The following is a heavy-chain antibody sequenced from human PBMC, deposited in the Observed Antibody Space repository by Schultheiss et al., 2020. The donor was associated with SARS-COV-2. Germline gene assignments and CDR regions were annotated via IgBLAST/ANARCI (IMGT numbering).Heavy chain of an antibody. CDR3: ARDLGYSYGYGEDY. V-gene: IGHV3-23*01. CDR1: GFTFSSYG. Sequence: GESLKISCAASGFTFSSYGMHWVRQAPGKGLEWVSAISGSGGSTYYADSVKGRFTISRDNSKNTLYLQMNSLRAEDTAVYYCARDLGYSYGYGEDYWGQGTLVTVSS. CDR2: ISGSGGST. D-gene: IGHD5-18*01. J-gene: IGHJ4*02.